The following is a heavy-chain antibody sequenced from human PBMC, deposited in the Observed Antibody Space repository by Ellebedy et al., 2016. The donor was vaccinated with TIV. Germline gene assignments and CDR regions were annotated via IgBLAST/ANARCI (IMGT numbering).Heavy chain of an antibody. CDR1: GFTFSSYE. V-gene: IGHV3-48*03. CDR3: ASFSGWYVA. D-gene: IGHD6-19*01. CDR2: ISSSAGMI. Sequence: GESLKISCAAFGFTFSSYEMIWVRQAPGKGLEWLSYISSSAGMIYYADSVKGRFTISSDNAKNSLYLRVNRLRAEDTAVYYCASFSGWYVAWGQGTLVTVSS. J-gene: IGHJ5*02.